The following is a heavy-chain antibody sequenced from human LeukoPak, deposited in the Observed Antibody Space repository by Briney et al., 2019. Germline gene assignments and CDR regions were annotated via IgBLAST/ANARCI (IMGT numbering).Heavy chain of an antibody. CDR3: ARGRILRIAKYYMDV. V-gene: IGHV4-61*01. CDR1: GGSISSSSYY. Sequence: PSETLSLTCTVSGGSISSSSYYWSWIRQPPGKGLEWIGYIYYSGSTNYNPSLKSRVTISVDTSKNQVSLKLSSVTAADTAVYYCARGRILRIAKYYMDVWGKGTTVTISS. D-gene: IGHD2-15*01. J-gene: IGHJ6*03. CDR2: IYYSGST.